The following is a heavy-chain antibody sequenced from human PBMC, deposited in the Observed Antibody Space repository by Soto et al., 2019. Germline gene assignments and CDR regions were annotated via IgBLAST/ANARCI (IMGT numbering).Heavy chain of an antibody. Sequence: GGSLRLSCAASGFTFSSYAMSWVRQAPGKGLEWVSAISGSGGSTYYADSVKGRFTISRDNSKNTLYLQMNSLRAEDTAVYYCAKDDNYYDSSGYLVGAGAAWSQGTLVTVSS. CDR3: AKDDNYYDSSGYLVGAGAA. CDR1: GFTFSSYA. CDR2: ISGSGGST. V-gene: IGHV3-23*01. D-gene: IGHD3-22*01. J-gene: IGHJ4*02.